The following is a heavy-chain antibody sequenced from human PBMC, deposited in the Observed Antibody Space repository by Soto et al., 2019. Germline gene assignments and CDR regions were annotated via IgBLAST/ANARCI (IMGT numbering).Heavy chain of an antibody. D-gene: IGHD2-2*01. J-gene: IGHJ6*03. V-gene: IGHV3-48*01. CDR3: TRSAYMDV. Sequence: PGGSLRLSCTSSGFTFSSYSMNWVRQAPGKGLEWVSYISSDSSTIYYADSVKGRFTISRDNAKNSLYLQMDSLRAEDTAVYYATRSAYMDVWGTGTTVTVSS. CDR1: GFTFSSYS. CDR2: ISSDSSTI.